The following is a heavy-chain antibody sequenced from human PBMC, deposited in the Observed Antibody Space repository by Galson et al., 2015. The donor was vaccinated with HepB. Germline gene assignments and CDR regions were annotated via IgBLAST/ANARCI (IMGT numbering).Heavy chain of an antibody. J-gene: IGHJ4*02. D-gene: IGHD4-17*01. CDR1: GFTFSNAW. Sequence: SLRLSCAASGFTFSNAWMSWVRQAPGKGLEWVGRIKSKTDGGTTDYAAPVKGRFTISRDDSKNTLYLQMNSLKTEDTAVYYCTAPRVATTVFDYWGQGTLGTVHS. V-gene: IGHV3-15*01. CDR2: IKSKTDGGTT. CDR3: TAPRVATTVFDY.